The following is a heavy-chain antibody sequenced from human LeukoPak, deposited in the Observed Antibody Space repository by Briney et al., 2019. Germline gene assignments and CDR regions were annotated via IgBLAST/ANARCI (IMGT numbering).Heavy chain of an antibody. V-gene: IGHV4-59*01. J-gene: IGHJ4*02. D-gene: IGHD3-10*01. CDR2: IYYSGST. CDR1: GGSFSGYY. CDR3: ARGGWFGELSFGFDY. Sequence: PSETLSLTCAVYGGSFSGYYWSWIRQPPGKGLEWIGYIYYSGSTNYNPSLKSRVTISVDTSKNQFSLKLSSVTAADTAVYYCARGGWFGELSFGFDYWGQGTLVTVSS.